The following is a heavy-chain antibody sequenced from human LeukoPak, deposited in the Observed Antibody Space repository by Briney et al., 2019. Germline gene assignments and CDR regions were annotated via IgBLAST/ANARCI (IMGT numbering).Heavy chain of an antibody. CDR1: GFTFSDYW. D-gene: IGHD3-16*02. CDR2: INQDGSEN. J-gene: IGHJ6*03. Sequence: GGSLRLSCGASGFTFSDYWMSWVRQAPGKGLEWVANINQDGSENSSVDSVKGRFTISRDNVNNSLFLQMNSLGVEDTAEYYCARGNYDFVWGRYPPPIFYMDVWGKGTAVTVSS. V-gene: IGHV3-7*01. CDR3: ARGNYDFVWGRYPPPIFYMDV.